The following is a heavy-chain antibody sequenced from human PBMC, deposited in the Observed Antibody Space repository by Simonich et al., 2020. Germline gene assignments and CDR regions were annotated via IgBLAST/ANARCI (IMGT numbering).Heavy chain of an antibody. CDR3: ARDSSYYAFDI. V-gene: IGHV3-48*01. Sequence: EVQLVESGGGLVQPGGSLRLSCAASGFTFSSYSMNWVRQAPGKGRELVSYIRSSSITIYYATSVKGRFTISRDNAKNSLYLQMNSLRAEDTAVYYCARDSSYYAFDIWGQGTMVTVSS. J-gene: IGHJ3*02. D-gene: IGHD5-12*01. CDR1: GFTFSSYS. CDR2: IRSSSITI.